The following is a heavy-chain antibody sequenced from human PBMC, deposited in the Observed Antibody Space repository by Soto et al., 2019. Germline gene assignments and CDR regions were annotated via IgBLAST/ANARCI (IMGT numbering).Heavy chain of an antibody. V-gene: IGHV4-30-2*01. CDR1: GGSVNSRGYS. Sequence: QLQLQESGSGQVQPSQTLSLSCAVSGGSVNSRGYSWSWIRQPPGKGLAWIGYIYHSGTTYYTPSLKSRVTMSLDRSNKQCALRLTSVAAADTAVYYCARVPMHYYSSGYFPYGIFDIWGQGTLVTVSS. CDR2: IYHSGTT. D-gene: IGHD3-22*01. CDR3: ARVPMHYYSSGYFPYGIFDI. J-gene: IGHJ3*02.